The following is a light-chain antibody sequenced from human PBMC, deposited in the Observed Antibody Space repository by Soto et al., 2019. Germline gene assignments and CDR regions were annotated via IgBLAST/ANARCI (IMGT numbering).Light chain of an antibody. CDR1: QSVRSK. CDR2: GAS. CDR3: QQYDNWPAMYT. J-gene: IGKJ2*01. V-gene: IGKV3-15*01. Sequence: EIVMTQSPATLSVSPGERATLSCRASQSVRSKLAWYQQKLGQAPRLLIYGASTRATGIPARFSGSGSGTEFTPTISSLQSEDFAVYYCQQYDNWPAMYTFGRGTKLEIK.